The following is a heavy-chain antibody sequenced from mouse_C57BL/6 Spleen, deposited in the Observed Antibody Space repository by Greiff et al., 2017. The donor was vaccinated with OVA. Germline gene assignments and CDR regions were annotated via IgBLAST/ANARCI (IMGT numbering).Heavy chain of an antibody. CDR3: ASAPYGGGFAY. V-gene: IGHV2-6*01. J-gene: IGHJ3*01. CDR2: IWGVGST. CDR1: GFSLTSYG. D-gene: IGHD1-1*02. Sequence: VQLQQSGPGLVAPSQSLSITCTVSGFSLTSYGVDWVRQSPGKGLEWLGVIWGVGSTNYNSALKSRLSISKDNSKSQVFLKMNSLQTDDTAMYYCASAPYGGGFAYWGQGTLVTVSA.